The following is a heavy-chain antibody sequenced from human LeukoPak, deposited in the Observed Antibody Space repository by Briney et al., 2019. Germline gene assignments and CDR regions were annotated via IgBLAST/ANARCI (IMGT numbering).Heavy chain of an antibody. CDR2: ISGNGGST. V-gene: IGHV3-64*01. CDR3: ARERYSGYDFDAFDI. D-gene: IGHD5-12*01. J-gene: IGHJ3*02. Sequence: PGGSLRLSCAASGFTFSNYAMHWVRQAPGKGLQYVSGISGNGGSTYYASSVKGRFAISRDNSKNTLYLQVGSLRAEDMAVYYCARERYSGYDFDAFDIWGQGTMVTVSS. CDR1: GFTFSNYA.